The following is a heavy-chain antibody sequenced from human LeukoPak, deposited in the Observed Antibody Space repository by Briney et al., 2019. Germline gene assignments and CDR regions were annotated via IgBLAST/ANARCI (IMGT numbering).Heavy chain of an antibody. J-gene: IGHJ3*02. Sequence: AASVKVSCKASGYTFTSYGISWVRQAPGQGLEWMGWINTNTGNPTYAQGFTGRFVFSLDTSVSTAYLQISSLKAEDTAVYYCARDHAFVNYDILTGHLGLDAFDIWGQGTMVTVSS. D-gene: IGHD3-9*01. V-gene: IGHV7-4-1*02. CDR3: ARDHAFVNYDILTGHLGLDAFDI. CDR1: GYTFTSYG. CDR2: INTNTGNP.